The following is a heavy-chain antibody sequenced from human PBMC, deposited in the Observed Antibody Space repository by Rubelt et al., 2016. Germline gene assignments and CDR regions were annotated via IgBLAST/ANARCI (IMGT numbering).Heavy chain of an antibody. J-gene: IGHJ4*02. CDR3: ARRLRGSSWGIVDY. D-gene: IGHD6-13*01. CDR1: GFTFRSYA. Sequence: QVQLVESGGGVVQPGRSLRLSCAASGFTFRSYAMHWVRQGPGKGLEWVALISDDGSNKYYADSVKGRFTISRDSSKNTLYLQMNSLKIEDTAVYYCARRLRGSSWGIVDYWGQGTLVTVSS. V-gene: IGHV3-30*04. CDR2: ISDDGSNK.